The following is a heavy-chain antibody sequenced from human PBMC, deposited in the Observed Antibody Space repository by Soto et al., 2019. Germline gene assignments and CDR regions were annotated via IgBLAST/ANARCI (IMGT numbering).Heavy chain of an antibody. CDR1: GGTFSSYA. CDR3: ARPNAQSRDGYNYEDYYYYGMDV. D-gene: IGHD5-12*01. J-gene: IGHJ6*02. CDR2: IIPIFGTA. Sequence: SVKVSCKASGGTFSSYAISWVRQAPGQGLEWMGGIIPIFGTANYAQKFQGRVTITADESTSTAYMELSSLRSEDTAVYYCARPNAQSRDGYNYEDYYYYGMDVWGQGTVVTVSS. V-gene: IGHV1-69*13.